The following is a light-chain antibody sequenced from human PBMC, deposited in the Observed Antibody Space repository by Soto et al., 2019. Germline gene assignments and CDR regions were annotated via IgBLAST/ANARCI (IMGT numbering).Light chain of an antibody. CDR1: QSVSGSN. CDR2: IAS. CDR3: QQHGSGPWT. J-gene: IGKJ1*01. V-gene: IGKV3-20*01. Sequence: EIVLTQSPDTLPLSPGERATLSCRASQSVSGSNLAWYQHKPGQGPRLLIYIASRRATGIPDRFSGSGSGTDFTLTISRLEPEDFAVYYCQQHGSGPWTFGQGTKVEIK.